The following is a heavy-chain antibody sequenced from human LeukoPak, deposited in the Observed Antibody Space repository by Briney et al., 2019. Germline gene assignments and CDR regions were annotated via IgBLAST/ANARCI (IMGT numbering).Heavy chain of an antibody. V-gene: IGHV3-74*01. CDR2: INSDGSGA. Sequence: GGSLRLSCAVSGFTFSGHWMFWVRQAPGKGLGWVSSINSDGSGASYMDSVKGRFTVSRDNAKNTLYLQMNSLRAEDTAVYYCSRARWYSSDYWGQGTLVTVSS. D-gene: IGHD5-24*01. CDR3: SRARWYSSDY. J-gene: IGHJ4*02. CDR1: GFTFSGHW.